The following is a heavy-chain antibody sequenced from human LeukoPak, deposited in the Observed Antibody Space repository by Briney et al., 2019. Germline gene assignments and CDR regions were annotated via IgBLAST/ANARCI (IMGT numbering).Heavy chain of an antibody. J-gene: IGHJ4*02. V-gene: IGHV4-59*01. CDR2: VHYTGST. Sequence: SETLSLTCTVSGVSSSSYYWTWIRQPPGKGLEWIGCVHYTGSTKYNPSLQSRVTVSLDTSKSQFSLRLTSVPAADTAVYYCAIRALEYCSGGSCRDYWGQGTLVTVSS. CDR3: AIRALEYCSGGSCRDY. D-gene: IGHD2-15*01. CDR1: GVSSSSYY.